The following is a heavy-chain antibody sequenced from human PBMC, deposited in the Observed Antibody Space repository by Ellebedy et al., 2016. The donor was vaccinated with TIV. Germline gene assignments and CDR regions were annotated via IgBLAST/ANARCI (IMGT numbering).Heavy chain of an antibody. CDR2: ISAYNGNT. CDR3: ARESEMATKEVFDY. Sequence: ASVKVSXKASGYTFTSYGISWVRQAPGQGLEWMGWISAYNGNTNYAQKLQGRVTMTTDTSTSTAYMELRSLRSDDTAVYYCARESEMATKEVFDYWGQGTLVTVSS. CDR1: GYTFTSYG. J-gene: IGHJ4*02. V-gene: IGHV1-18*01. D-gene: IGHD5-24*01.